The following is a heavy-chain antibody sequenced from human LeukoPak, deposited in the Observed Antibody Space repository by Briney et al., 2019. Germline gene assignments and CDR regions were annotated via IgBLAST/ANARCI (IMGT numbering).Heavy chain of an antibody. D-gene: IGHD5-18*01. CDR2: IKQDGNEK. Sequence: GGSLRLSCVVSGITVSNYGMSWVRQAPGKGLEWVANIKQDGNEKYYVDSVKGRFTISRDNAKNSLYLQMNSLRAEDTAVYYCARGHLQLGLWGQGTLVTVSS. CDR3: ARGHLQLGL. V-gene: IGHV3-7*01. J-gene: IGHJ4*02. CDR1: GITVSNYG.